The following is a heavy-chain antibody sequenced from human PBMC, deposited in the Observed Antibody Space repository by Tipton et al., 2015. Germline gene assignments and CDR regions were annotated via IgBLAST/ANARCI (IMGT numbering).Heavy chain of an antibody. Sequence: LSLTCAVSGGSVSSPSYYWSWIRQPPGKGLEWIGYIYYIGSTNYNPSLRGRLTMSIDTSKNQFSLNLSSVTAADTAGYYCARTGYCSGGSCYFDAFDIWGRGTMVTVSS. CDR3: ARTGYCSGGSCYFDAFDI. V-gene: IGHV4-61*01. CDR2: IYYIGST. D-gene: IGHD2-15*01. CDR1: GGSVSSPSYY. J-gene: IGHJ3*02.